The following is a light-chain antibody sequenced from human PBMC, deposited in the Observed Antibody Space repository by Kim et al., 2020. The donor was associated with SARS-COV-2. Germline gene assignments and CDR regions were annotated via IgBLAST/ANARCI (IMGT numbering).Light chain of an antibody. V-gene: IGLV3-1*01. CDR3: QAWDNYTVI. J-gene: IGLJ2*01. CDR1: RFGDKS. CDR2: QDV. Sequence: SYELTQPPSVSVSPGQTATITCSGHRFGDKSASWYQQKSGQPPVLLIYQDVRRPSGIPERFSGSNSVNTAVLTITGSQDMDEADYFCQAWDNYTVIFGGG.